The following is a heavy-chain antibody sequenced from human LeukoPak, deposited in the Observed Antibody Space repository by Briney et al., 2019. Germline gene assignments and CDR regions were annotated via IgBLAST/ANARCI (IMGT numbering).Heavy chain of an antibody. D-gene: IGHD1-26*01. CDR1: GFTFSSYG. J-gene: IGHJ4*02. CDR3: AKKGGGSGSYGGYFDY. CDR2: IRYDGSNK. Sequence: PGGSLRLSCAASGFTFSSYGMHWVRQAPGKGLEWVAFIRYDGSNKYYADSVKGRFTISRDNSKNTLYLQTNSLRAEDTAVYYCAKKGGGSGSYGGYFDYWGQGTLVTVSS. V-gene: IGHV3-30*02.